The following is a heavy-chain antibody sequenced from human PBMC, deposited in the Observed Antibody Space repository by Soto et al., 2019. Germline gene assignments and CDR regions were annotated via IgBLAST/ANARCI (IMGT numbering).Heavy chain of an antibody. CDR1: GFTFSSYS. D-gene: IGHD4-17*01. CDR2: ISSSSSYI. J-gene: IGHJ4*02. V-gene: IGHV3-21*01. CDR3: ARELYGDPFDY. Sequence: EVQLVESGGGLVKPGGSLRLSCAASGFTFSSYSMNWVRQAPGEGLEWVSSISSSSSYIYYADSVKGRFTISRDNAKNSLYLQMNSLRAADTAVYYCARELYGDPFDYWGQGTLVTVSS.